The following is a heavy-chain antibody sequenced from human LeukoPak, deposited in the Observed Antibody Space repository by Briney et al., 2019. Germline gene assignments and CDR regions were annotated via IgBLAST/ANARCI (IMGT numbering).Heavy chain of an antibody. J-gene: IGHJ3*02. Sequence: GGALRLSCAASGFTFSSYSMDWVRQAPGKGVEWVSSISSSSSYIYCADAVKGRFTISRDNAKNSLYLQMNSLRAEDTAVYYCARDDDYGDYVPTVAFDIWGQGTMVTVSS. CDR3: ARDDDYGDYVPTVAFDI. V-gene: IGHV3-21*01. CDR2: ISSSSSYI. D-gene: IGHD4-17*01. CDR1: GFTFSSYS.